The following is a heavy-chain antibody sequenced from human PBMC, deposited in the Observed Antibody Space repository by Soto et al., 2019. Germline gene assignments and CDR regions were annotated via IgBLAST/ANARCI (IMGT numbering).Heavy chain of an antibody. D-gene: IGHD3-10*01. V-gene: IGHV4-39*01. CDR3: ARHATRFMGSDY. CDR1: GGSISSSSYY. Sequence: QLQLQESGPGLVKPSETLSLTCTVSGGSISSSSYYWGWIRQPPGKGLEWIGSIYYSGSTYYNPSLKRRVTISVDTSTNQFSLKMSSVTAADTAVYYCARHATRFMGSDYWGQGTLVTVSS. CDR2: IYYSGST. J-gene: IGHJ4*02.